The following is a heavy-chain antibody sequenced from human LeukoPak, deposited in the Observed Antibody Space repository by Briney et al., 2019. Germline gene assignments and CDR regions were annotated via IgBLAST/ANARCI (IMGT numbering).Heavy chain of an antibody. CDR1: GFTFSGSA. Sequence: QSGGSLRLSCAASGFTFSGSAMHWVRQASGKGLEWVGRIRSKANSYATAYAASVKGRFTISRDDSKNTAYLQMNSLKTEDTAVYYCTRLTGIAARLGAWGQGTLVTVSS. CDR3: TRLTGIAARLGA. CDR2: IRSKANSYAT. V-gene: IGHV3-73*01. J-gene: IGHJ5*02. D-gene: IGHD6-6*01.